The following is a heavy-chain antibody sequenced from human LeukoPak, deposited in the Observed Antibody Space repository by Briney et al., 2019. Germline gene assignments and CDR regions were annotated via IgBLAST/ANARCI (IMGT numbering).Heavy chain of an antibody. D-gene: IGHD1-26*01. CDR1: GGTFSSYA. CDR3: ARAGYSGSHNWFDP. CDR2: IIPILGIA. J-gene: IGHJ5*02. V-gene: IGHV1-69*04. Sequence: SVKVSCKASGGTFSSYAISWVRQAPGQGLEWMGRIIPILGIANYAQKFQGRVTITADKSTSTACMELSSLRPEDTAVYYCARAGYSGSHNWFDPWGQGTLVTVSS.